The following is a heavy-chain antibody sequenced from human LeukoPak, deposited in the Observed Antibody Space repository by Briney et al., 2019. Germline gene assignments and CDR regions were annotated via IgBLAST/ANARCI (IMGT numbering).Heavy chain of an antibody. J-gene: IGHJ6*02. CDR3: ARHPPHPTYYDFWSGFYYGMDV. Sequence: SETLSLTCTVSGGSISSYYWSWLRQPPGKGLEWIGYIYYSGSTNYNPSLKSRVTISVDTSKNQFSLKLSSVTAADTAVYYCARHPPHPTYYDFWSGFYYGMDVWGQGTTVTVSS. CDR2: IYYSGST. CDR1: GGSISSYY. V-gene: IGHV4-59*08. D-gene: IGHD3-3*01.